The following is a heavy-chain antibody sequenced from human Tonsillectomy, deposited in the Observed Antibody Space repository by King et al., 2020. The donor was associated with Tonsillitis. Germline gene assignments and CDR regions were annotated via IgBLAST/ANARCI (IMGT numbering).Heavy chain of an antibody. D-gene: IGHD2-2*01. CDR1: GFTFISFG. CDR2: IRYDGSNK. CDR3: AKASCTSTSCYSNY. Sequence: VQLVESGGGVVQPGGSLRVSCAASGFTFISFGMHWFRQAPGKGLEWVAFIRYDGSNKNYADSVRGRFTISRDNSKNTLYLQMNSLRAEDTAVYYCAKASCTSTSCYSNYWGQGTLVTVSS. V-gene: IGHV3-30*02. J-gene: IGHJ4*02.